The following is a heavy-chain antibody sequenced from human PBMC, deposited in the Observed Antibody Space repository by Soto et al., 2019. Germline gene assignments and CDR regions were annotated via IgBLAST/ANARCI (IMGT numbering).Heavy chain of an antibody. CDR2: INSDGSST. V-gene: IGHV3-74*01. Sequence: GSLRLSCAASGFTFSSYGMHWVRQAPGKGLVWVSRINSDGSSTSYADSVKGRFTISRDNAKNTLYLQMNSLRAEDTAVYYCAIRASYYDSSGYFDYWGQGTLVTVSS. J-gene: IGHJ4*02. CDR3: AIRASYYDSSGYFDY. D-gene: IGHD3-22*01. CDR1: GFTFSSYG.